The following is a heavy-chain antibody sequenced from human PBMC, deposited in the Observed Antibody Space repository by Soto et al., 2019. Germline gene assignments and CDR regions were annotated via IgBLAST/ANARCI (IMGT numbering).Heavy chain of an antibody. CDR3: ARVAAAGTAYNHY. Sequence: GASVKVSCKASGYTFTSYDINWVRQATGQGLEWMGWMNPNSGNTGYTQKLQGRVTMTRDTSTSTAYMELSSLRSDDTAVYYCARVAAAGTAYNHYWGQGTLVTVSS. V-gene: IGHV1-8*01. D-gene: IGHD6-13*01. J-gene: IGHJ4*02. CDR2: MNPNSGNT. CDR1: GYTFTSYD.